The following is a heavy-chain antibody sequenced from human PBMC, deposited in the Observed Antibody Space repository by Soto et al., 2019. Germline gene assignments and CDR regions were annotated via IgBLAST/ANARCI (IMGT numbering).Heavy chain of an antibody. CDR3: ARGKGNCSGGSCYALFTYWYFDL. D-gene: IGHD2-15*01. Sequence: EVQLVESGGGLVQPGGSLRLSCAASGFTFSSYDMHWVRQATGKGLEWVSAIGTAGDTYYPGSVKGRFTISRENAKKSLYLQMNSLRAGDTAVYYCARGKGNCSGGSCYALFTYWYFDLWGRGTLVTVSS. V-gene: IGHV3-13*01. CDR2: IGTAGDT. J-gene: IGHJ2*01. CDR1: GFTFSSYD.